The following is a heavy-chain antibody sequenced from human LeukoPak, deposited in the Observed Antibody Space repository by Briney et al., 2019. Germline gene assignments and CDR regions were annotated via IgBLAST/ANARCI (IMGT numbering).Heavy chain of an antibody. Sequence: SETLSLTCTVSGGSISSYYWSWIRQPPGKGLEWIGYIYYSGSTNYNPSLKSRVTISVDTSKNQFSLKLSTVTAADTAVYYCARDGGFAFDIWGQGTMVTASS. CDR3: ARDGGFAFDI. J-gene: IGHJ3*02. D-gene: IGHD3-16*01. CDR2: IYYSGST. CDR1: GGSISSYY. V-gene: IGHV4-59*01.